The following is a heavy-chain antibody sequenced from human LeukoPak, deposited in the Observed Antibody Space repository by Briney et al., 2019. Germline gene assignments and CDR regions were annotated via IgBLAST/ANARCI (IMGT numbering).Heavy chain of an antibody. CDR3: ARIGGIQLWPAVDY. CDR2: IYYSGST. V-gene: IGHV4-59*01. Sequence: SETLSLTCTVSGGPISSYYWSWIRQPPGKGLEWIGYIYYSGSTNYNPSLKSRVTISVDTSKNQFSLKLSSVTAADTAVYYCARIGGIQLWPAVDYWGQGTLVTVSS. CDR1: GGPISSYY. D-gene: IGHD5-18*01. J-gene: IGHJ4*02.